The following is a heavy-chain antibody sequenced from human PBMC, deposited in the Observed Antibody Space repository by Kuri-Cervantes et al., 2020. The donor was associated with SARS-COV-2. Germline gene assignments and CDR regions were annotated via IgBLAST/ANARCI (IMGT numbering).Heavy chain of an antibody. CDR2: ITRSGSTL. V-gene: IGHV3-48*02. Sequence: GGSLRLSCAASGFTFTSYSLNWVRQAPGKGLEWLSYITRSGSTLHYADSVKGRFTISRDNAKNLLFLQMNSLRDEDTAVYYCARDRGSDGGDLYFDYWGQAILTVSS. CDR1: GFTFTSYS. CDR3: ARDRGSDGGDLYFDY. J-gene: IGHJ4*02. D-gene: IGHD1-26*01.